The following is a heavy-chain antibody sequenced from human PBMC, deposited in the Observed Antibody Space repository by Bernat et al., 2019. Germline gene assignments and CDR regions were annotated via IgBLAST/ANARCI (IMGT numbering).Heavy chain of an antibody. CDR1: GFTFDDYA. Sequence: EVQLVESGGGLVQPGRSLRLSCAASGFTFDDYAMHWVRQAPGQGLEWVSGISWNSGSIGYADYVEGRFTISRDNAKNSLYLQMNSLRAEDTALYYCAKDMHAPDYYDSRGYEGPFDYWGQGTLVTVSS. CDR3: AKDMHAPDYYDSRGYEGPFDY. J-gene: IGHJ4*02. CDR2: ISWNSGSI. D-gene: IGHD3-22*01. V-gene: IGHV3-9*01.